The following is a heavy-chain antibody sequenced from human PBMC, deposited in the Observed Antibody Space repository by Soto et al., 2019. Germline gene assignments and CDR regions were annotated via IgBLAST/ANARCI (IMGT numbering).Heavy chain of an antibody. D-gene: IGHD6-6*01. Sequence: SETLSLTCTVSGGSISSYYWSWIRQPPGKGLEWIGYIYYSGSTNYNPSLKSRVTISVDTSKNQFSLKLSSVTAADTAVYYCARLRQLVGYFYYYMDVWGKGTTDTVSS. J-gene: IGHJ6*03. V-gene: IGHV4-59*08. CDR2: IYYSGST. CDR1: GGSISSYY. CDR3: ARLRQLVGYFYYYMDV.